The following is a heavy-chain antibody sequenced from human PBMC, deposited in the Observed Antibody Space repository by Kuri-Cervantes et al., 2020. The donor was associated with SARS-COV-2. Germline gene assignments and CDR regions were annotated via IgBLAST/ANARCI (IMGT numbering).Heavy chain of an antibody. D-gene: IGHD4-17*01. CDR1: GFTFSSYE. Sequence: GGSLRLSCAASGFTFSSYEMNWVRQAPGKGLEWVAYISSSGSTIYYADSVKGRFTISRDNAKNSLYLQMNSLRAEDTAVYYCAKDPNGDYVGAFDFWGQGTLVTVSS. CDR2: ISSSGSTI. V-gene: IGHV3-48*03. CDR3: AKDPNGDYVGAFDF. J-gene: IGHJ3*01.